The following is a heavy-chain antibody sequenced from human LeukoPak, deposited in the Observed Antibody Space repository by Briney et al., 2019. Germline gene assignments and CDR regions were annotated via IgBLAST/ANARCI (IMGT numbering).Heavy chain of an antibody. CDR1: GFSFSSYA. D-gene: IGHD6-19*01. J-gene: IGHJ4*02. Sequence: PGGSLRLSCAASGFSFSSYAMSWVRQAPGKGLEWVSAISGRGGTTYYADSMKGRFTISRDNSKNTLYLQVNSLRAEDTAVYYCAKDRGSGWPQFDYWGQGTLVTVSS. CDR3: AKDRGSGWPQFDY. V-gene: IGHV3-23*01. CDR2: ISGRGGTT.